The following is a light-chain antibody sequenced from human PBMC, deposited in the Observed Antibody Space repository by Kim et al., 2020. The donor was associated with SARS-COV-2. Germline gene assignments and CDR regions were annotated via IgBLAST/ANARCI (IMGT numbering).Light chain of an antibody. Sequence: PGQTASITCSGDKLGDKYACWYQQKPGQSPVLVIYQDSKRPSGIPERFSGSNSGNTATLTISGTQAMDEADYYCQAWDSSTANWVFGGGHQLTVL. CDR1: KLGDKY. CDR2: QDS. CDR3: QAWDSSTANWV. J-gene: IGLJ3*02. V-gene: IGLV3-1*01.